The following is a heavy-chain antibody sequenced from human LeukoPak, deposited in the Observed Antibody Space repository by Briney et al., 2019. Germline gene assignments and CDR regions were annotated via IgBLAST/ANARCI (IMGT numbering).Heavy chain of an antibody. D-gene: IGHD6-13*01. V-gene: IGHV3-33*06. Sequence: GGSLRLSCAASGFTFSSYGMHWVRQAPGKGLEWGAVIWYDGTNKYYVDSVKGRFTISRDNSKNTLYLQMNSLRAEDTAVYYCAKGGSQQLVFCYFDYWGQGTLVTVSS. CDR3: AKGGSQQLVFCYFDY. CDR2: IWYDGTNK. CDR1: GFTFSSYG. J-gene: IGHJ4*02.